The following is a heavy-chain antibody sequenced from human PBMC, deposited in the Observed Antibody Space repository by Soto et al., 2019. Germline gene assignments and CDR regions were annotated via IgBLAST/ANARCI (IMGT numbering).Heavy chain of an antibody. CDR2: IIPIFGTA. CDR1: GGTFSSYA. V-gene: IGHV1-69*13. CDR3: AKGRSRWLKNTSWYFDI. J-gene: IGHJ2*01. D-gene: IGHD6-13*01. Sequence: SVKVSCKASGGTFSSYAISWVRQAPGQGLEWMGGIIPIFGTANYAQKFQGRVTITADESTSTAYMELSSLRSDDTAVYYCAKGRSRWLKNTSWYFDIWGRGTLVTVSS.